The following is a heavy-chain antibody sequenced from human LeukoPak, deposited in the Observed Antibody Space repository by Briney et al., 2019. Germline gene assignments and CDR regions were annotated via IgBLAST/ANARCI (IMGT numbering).Heavy chain of an antibody. Sequence: GGSLRLSCAASGFTFSSSPMSWVRQAPGKGPEWVSGVSSTGTSTYYADSVRGRFIISRDNSKNTVYLQMSSLRAEDTAVYYCAREFRLWKTFDMWGQGTMVTVSS. CDR1: GFTFSSSP. J-gene: IGHJ3*02. CDR3: AREFRLWKTFDM. V-gene: IGHV3-23*01. CDR2: VSSTGTST. D-gene: IGHD2-21*01.